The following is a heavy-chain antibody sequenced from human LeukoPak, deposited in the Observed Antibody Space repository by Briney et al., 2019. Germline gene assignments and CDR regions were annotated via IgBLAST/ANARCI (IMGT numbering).Heavy chain of an antibody. J-gene: IGHJ4*02. CDR2: IYYNANT. D-gene: IGHD6-13*01. CDR3: ASLSSSWYVY. CDR1: GGSISSSIYY. Sequence: PSETLSLTCTVSGGSISSSIYYWGWIRQPPGKGLEWIGSIYYNANTYYNPSLKSRITISVDTSKNQFSLRLSSVTAADTAVYYCASLSSSWYVYWGQGTLVTVSS. V-gene: IGHV4-39*07.